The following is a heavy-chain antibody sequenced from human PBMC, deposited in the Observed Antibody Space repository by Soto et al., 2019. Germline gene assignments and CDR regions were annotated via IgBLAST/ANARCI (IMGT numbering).Heavy chain of an antibody. Sequence: QVQLVQSGAEVKKPGASVKVSCTASGYTFTSYYMHWVRQAPGQGLEWMGIINPSGGSTNYAQKFQGRVTMTRDTSTSTVYMELSSLGSEDTAVYYCARVSHEYSSSWSFDYWGQGTLVTVSS. V-gene: IGHV1-46*03. D-gene: IGHD6-6*01. CDR1: GYTFTSYY. J-gene: IGHJ4*02. CDR3: ARVSHEYSSSWSFDY. CDR2: INPSGGST.